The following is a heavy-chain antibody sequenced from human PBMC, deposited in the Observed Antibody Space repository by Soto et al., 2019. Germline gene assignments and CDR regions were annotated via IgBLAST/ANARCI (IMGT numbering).Heavy chain of an antibody. V-gene: IGHV3-11*06. J-gene: IGHJ4*02. Sequence: QVQLVESGGGLVKPGGSLRLSCAASGFIFSDYFMNWIRQAPGKGPEWVSYISDRSAFSKYADSVRGRFTISRDDAKNSLYLQMNSLRAEDTAIYYCARSGTFSAHLDFWGQGTLVTVS. CDR2: ISDRSAFS. D-gene: IGHD1-26*01. CDR3: ARSGTFSAHLDF. CDR1: GFIFSDYF.